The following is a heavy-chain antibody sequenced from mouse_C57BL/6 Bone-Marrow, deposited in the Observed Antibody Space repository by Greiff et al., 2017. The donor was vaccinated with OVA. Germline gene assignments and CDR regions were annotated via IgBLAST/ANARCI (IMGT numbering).Heavy chain of an antibody. J-gene: IGHJ4*01. CDR2: INPNNGGT. CDR3: ASYRGAMDF. Sequence: EVQLQQSGPELVKPGASVKLSCKASGYTFTDYSMHWVKQSPGQSLEWIGYINPNNGGTRYNEKFKGKATLTVNKSSSTAYMELRSLTSEDSAVYYCASYRGAMDFWGQGTSVTVSS. V-gene: IGHV1-22*01. CDR1: GYTFTDYS.